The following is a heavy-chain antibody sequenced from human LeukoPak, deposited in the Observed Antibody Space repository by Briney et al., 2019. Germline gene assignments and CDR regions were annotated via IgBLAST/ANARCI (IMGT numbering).Heavy chain of an antibody. D-gene: IGHD3-9*01. CDR2: INPNSGGT. Sequence: ASVKVSCKASGYTFTGYYMHWVRPAPGQGLEWMGWINPNSGGTNYAQKFQGRVTMTRDTSISTAYMELSRLRSDDTAVYYCARDSSVIRYFDWLLSYDAFDIWGQGTMVTVSS. V-gene: IGHV1-2*02. CDR1: GYTFTGYY. CDR3: ARDSSVIRYFDWLLSYDAFDI. J-gene: IGHJ3*02.